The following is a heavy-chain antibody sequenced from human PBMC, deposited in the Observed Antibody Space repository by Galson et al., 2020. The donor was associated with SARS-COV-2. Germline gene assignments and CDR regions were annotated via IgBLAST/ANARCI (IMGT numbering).Heavy chain of an antibody. CDR3: ARELRSYDSGGYYYYGMDV. CDR2: IYSGGST. D-gene: IGHD3-22*01. CDR1: GFTVSSNY. Sequence: GGSLRLSCAASGFTVSSNYMSWVRQAPGKGLEWVSVIYSGGSTYYADSVKGRFTISRDNSKNTLYLQMNSLRAEDTAVYYCARELRSYDSGGYYYYGMDVWGQGTTVTVSS. J-gene: IGHJ6*02. V-gene: IGHV3-66*02.